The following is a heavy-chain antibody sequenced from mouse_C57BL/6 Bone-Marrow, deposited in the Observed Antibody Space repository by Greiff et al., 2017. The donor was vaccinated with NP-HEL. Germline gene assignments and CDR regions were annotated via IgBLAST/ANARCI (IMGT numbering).Heavy chain of an antibody. CDR2: IDPSDSYT. CDR3: ARAPNYYGSSHYYAMDY. CDR1: GYTFTSYW. Sequence: QVQLKQPGAELVKPGASVKLSCKASGYTFTSYWMQWVKQRPGQGLERIGEIDPSDSYTNYNQKFKGKATLTVDTSSSTAYMQLSSLTSEDSAVYYCARAPNYYGSSHYYAMDYWGQGTSVTVSS. J-gene: IGHJ4*01. D-gene: IGHD1-1*01. V-gene: IGHV1-50*01.